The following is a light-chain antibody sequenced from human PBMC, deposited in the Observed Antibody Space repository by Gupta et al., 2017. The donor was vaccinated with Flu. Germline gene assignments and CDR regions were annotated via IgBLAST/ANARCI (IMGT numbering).Light chain of an antibody. V-gene: IGKV1-5*03. Sequence: DIQMNQSPSTLSASIGDRVTITCRASQSISTWLAWYQQKPGKAPKLLIYKASRSQSGGRSRFSGSGSGTEFTLTINSLQPDDFATYYCQQYNAYLHTFGQGTKLEVK. CDR3: QQYNAYLHT. CDR1: QSISTW. CDR2: KAS. J-gene: IGKJ2*01.